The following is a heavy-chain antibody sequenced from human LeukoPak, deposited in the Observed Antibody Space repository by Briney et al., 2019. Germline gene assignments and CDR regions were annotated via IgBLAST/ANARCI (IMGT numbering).Heavy chain of an antibody. CDR3: ARGSTIFGVVMSFDI. CDR2: INPNSGGT. CDR1: GYTFTGYY. D-gene: IGHD3-3*01. Sequence: VASVKVSCKASGYTFTGYYMHWVRQAPGQGLEWMGWINPNSGGTNYAQKFQGRVTMTRDTSISTAYMELSRLRSDDTAVYYCARGSTIFGVVMSFDIWGQGTMVTVSS. V-gene: IGHV1-2*02. J-gene: IGHJ3*02.